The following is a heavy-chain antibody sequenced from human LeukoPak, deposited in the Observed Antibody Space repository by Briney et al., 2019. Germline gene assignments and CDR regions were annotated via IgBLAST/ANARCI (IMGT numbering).Heavy chain of an antibody. CDR2: IYYSGST. J-gene: IGHJ4*02. D-gene: IGHD6-13*01. V-gene: IGHV4-59*01. CDR1: GGSISSYY. Sequence: SETLSLTCTVSGGSISSYYWSWIRQPPGKGLDWIGYIYYSGSTNYNPSLKSRVTISVDTSKNQFSLKLSSVTAADTAVYYCARSSSSWFFDYWGQGTLVTVSS. CDR3: ARSSSSWFFDY.